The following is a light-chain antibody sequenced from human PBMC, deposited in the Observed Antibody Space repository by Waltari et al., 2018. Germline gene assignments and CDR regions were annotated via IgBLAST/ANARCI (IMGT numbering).Light chain of an antibody. CDR2: DDN. V-gene: IGLV3-21*02. Sequence: SIILTQPPSLSVAPGQTARIACGGNNIGTYRVHWYKQKPAQAPILVSYDDNDRPSGTPERFSVSTSGNTATLTIRRVDPGDEDAYYCQVWDNFIDHPVFGGGTKLTV. CDR1: NIGTYR. CDR3: QVWDNFIDHPV. J-gene: IGLJ2*01.